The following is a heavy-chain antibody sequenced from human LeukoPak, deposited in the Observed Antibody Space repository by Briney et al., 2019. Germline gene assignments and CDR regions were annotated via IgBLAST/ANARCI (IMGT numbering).Heavy chain of an antibody. CDR2: ISSSGSTI. CDR1: GFTFSSYE. V-gene: IGHV3-48*03. CDR3: ARVSQLGYCSSTSCYAGWFDP. D-gene: IGHD2-2*01. Sequence: GGSLRLSCAASGFTFSSYEMNWVRQAPGKGLEWVSYISSSGSTIYYADSVKGRFTISRDNAKNSLYLQMNSLRAEDTAVYYCARVSQLGYCSSTSCYAGWFDPWGQGTLVTVSS. J-gene: IGHJ5*02.